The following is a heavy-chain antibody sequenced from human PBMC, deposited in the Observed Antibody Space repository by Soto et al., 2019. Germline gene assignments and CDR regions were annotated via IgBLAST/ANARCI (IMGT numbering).Heavy chain of an antibody. Sequence: QVQLQESGPGLVKPSETLSLSCSVSGGTISGYYWSWIRQPPRKGLEWIGYMYYSGSTNYNPTLKSRVTISVDTSKRRFSLNLSSETAADTAVYYCARGYGVGGDINWFESWGPGTPVTVSS. V-gene: IGHV4-59*01. CDR2: MYYSGST. CDR1: GGTISGYY. D-gene: IGHD3-3*01. J-gene: IGHJ4*02. CDR3: ARGYGVGGDINWFES.